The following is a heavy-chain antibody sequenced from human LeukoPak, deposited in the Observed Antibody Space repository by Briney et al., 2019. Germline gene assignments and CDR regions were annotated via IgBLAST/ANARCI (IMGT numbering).Heavy chain of an antibody. CDR1: GGPISGYY. CDR3: ARRGVAAAATNFDY. CDR2: IYYSGTP. J-gene: IGHJ4*02. Sequence: RPSETLSLTCTVSGGPISGYYWGWIRQPPGKGLEWIGSIYYSGTPYYNPSLETRLTISVDTSKSHFSLKLSSVTAADTAVYYCARRGVAAAATNFDYWGQGTLVTVSS. V-gene: IGHV4-39*02. D-gene: IGHD3-10*01.